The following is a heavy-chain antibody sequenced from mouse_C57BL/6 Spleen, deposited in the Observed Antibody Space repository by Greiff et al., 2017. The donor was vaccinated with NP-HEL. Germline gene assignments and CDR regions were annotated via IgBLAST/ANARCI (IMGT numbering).Heavy chain of an antibody. CDR1: GYTFSSYW. J-gene: IGHJ2*01. V-gene: IGHV1-7*01. CDR3: ACGSSLDY. CDR2: INASSGYT. Sequence: VQLQQSGAELAKPGASVKLSCKASGYTFSSYWMHWVKQRPGQGLEWIGYINASSGYTKYNQKVKDKATLTADKSSSTAYMQLSRLNYEDSAVYYCACGSSLDYWGQGTTLTVSS.